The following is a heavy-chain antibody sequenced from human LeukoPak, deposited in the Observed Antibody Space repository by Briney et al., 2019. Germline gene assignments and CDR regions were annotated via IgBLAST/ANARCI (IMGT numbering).Heavy chain of an antibody. CDR1: GFTFSSYA. Sequence: GGSLRLSCAASGFTFSSYAMHWVRQAPGKGLEWVAVISYDGSNKYYADSVKGRFTISRDNSKNTLYLQMNSLRAEDTAVYYCAKGGAMVRGLYYYYYMDVWGKGTTVTISS. V-gene: IGHV3-30*04. J-gene: IGHJ6*03. CDR2: ISYDGSNK. D-gene: IGHD3-10*01. CDR3: AKGGAMVRGLYYYYYMDV.